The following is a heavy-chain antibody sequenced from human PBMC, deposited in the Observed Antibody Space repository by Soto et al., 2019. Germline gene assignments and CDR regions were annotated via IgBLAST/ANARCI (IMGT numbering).Heavy chain of an antibody. V-gene: IGHV4-31*03. D-gene: IGHD1-26*01. J-gene: IGHJ4*02. CDR2: IYYSGST. CDR3: ARSEATGLDY. Sequence: PWETLSLTCTVSGGSISSGAYYWSWIRQYPGKGLEWIGYIYYSGSTYYNPSLKSRVTISVDTSKNQFSLKLSSVTAADTAVYYCARSEATGLDYWGQGTLVTVS. CDR1: GGSISSGAYY.